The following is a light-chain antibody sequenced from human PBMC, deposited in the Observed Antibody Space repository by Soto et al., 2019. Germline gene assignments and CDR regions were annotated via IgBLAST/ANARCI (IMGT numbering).Light chain of an antibody. CDR1: QTIYSN. CDR3: QQYQNLWT. CDR2: RAS. J-gene: IGKJ1*01. V-gene: IGKV3-15*01. Sequence: IVLTQSQGTLSVSPGERATLSCRAGQTIYSNVAWYQQRPGQAPRLLIYRASTRATGVPARFSGSGSGTEFTLTISGLQSEDFALYYCQQYQNLWTFGQGTKVDIK.